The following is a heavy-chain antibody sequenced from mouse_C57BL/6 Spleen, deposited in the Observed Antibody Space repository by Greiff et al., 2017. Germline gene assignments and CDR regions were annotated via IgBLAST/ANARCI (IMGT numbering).Heavy chain of an antibody. V-gene: IGHV5-17*01. CDR3: AREDYGSSYWYFDV. CDR1: GFTFSDYG. J-gene: IGHJ1*03. CDR2: ISSGSSTI. D-gene: IGHD1-1*01. Sequence: EVKLMESGGGLVKPGGSLKLSCAASGFTFSDYGMHWVRQAPEKGLGWVAYISSGSSTIYYADTVKGRFTISRDNAKNTLFLQMTSLRSEDTAMYYCAREDYGSSYWYFDVWGTGTTVTVSS.